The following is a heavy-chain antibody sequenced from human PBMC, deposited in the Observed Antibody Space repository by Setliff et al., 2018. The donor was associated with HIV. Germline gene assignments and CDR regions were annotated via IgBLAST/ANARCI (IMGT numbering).Heavy chain of an antibody. V-gene: IGHV4-59*01. CDR1: GGSFSAYY. J-gene: IGHJ6*03. Sequence: PSETLSLTCTVSGGSFSAYYWTWIRQPPGKGLEWIGEIYYTGRAHYNPSLKSRISMSVDTSKSQVSLNLRSVTAADPAVYYCAREHGGEGPYFSFMEVWGKGTTVTVSS. D-gene: IGHD3-16*01. CDR2: IYYTGRA. CDR3: AREHGGEGPYFSFMEV.